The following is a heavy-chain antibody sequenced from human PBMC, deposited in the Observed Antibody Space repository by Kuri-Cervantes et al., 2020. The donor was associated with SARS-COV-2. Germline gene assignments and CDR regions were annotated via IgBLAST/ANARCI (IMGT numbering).Heavy chain of an antibody. J-gene: IGHJ4*02. CDR3: ARVEGTVTTKGYYFDY. Sequence: GSLRLSCAVYGGSFSGYYWSWIRQPPGKGLEWIGSIYHSGSTYYNPSLKSRVTISVDTSKNQFSLKLSSVTAADTAVYYCARVEGTVTTKGYYFDYWSQGTLVTVSS. V-gene: IGHV4-34*01. D-gene: IGHD4-17*01. CDR1: GGSFSGYY. CDR2: IYHSGST.